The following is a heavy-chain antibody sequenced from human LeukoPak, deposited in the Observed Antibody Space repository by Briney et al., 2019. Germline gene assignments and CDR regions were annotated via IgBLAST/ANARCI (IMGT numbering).Heavy chain of an antibody. Sequence: ASVKVSCTVSGYTLTESSMHWVRQAPGKGLEWMGGFDPEDGETIYAQKFQGRVTMTEDTSTDTAYMELSSLRSEDTAVYYCATVDWNDLWFDPWGQGTLVTVSS. CDR1: GYTLTESS. CDR2: FDPEDGET. J-gene: IGHJ5*02. D-gene: IGHD1-1*01. CDR3: ATVDWNDLWFDP. V-gene: IGHV1-24*01.